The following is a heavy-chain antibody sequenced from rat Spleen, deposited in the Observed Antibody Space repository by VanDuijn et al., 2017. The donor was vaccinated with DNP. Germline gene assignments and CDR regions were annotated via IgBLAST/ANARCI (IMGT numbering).Heavy chain of an antibody. J-gene: IGHJ2*01. D-gene: IGHD1-12*02. CDR1: GFTFSDYY. CDR3: VRPYDYAGSYPRY. Sequence: EVRLVESGGGLVQPGRSLRLSCVASGFTFSDYYMAWVRQAPTKGLEWVAYISYDGGHTSYGDSVRGRFTISRDNAKSTLYLQMNSLRSEDMATYYCVRPYDYAGSYPRYWGQGVMVTVSS. CDR2: ISYDGGHT. V-gene: IGHV5-22*01.